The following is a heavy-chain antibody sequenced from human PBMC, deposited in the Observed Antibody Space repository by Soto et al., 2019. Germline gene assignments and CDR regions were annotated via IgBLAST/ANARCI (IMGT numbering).Heavy chain of an antibody. CDR3: VKHDFWPLYNSGLDS. J-gene: IGHJ4*02. CDR2: ISGSGGDT. Sequence: PGGSLRLSCSASGFTFTSYAMSWVRQAPGKGLEWVSGISGSGGDTKSADSVKGRFTIARDNFKNMLSLQMNSLRVEDTAVYYCVKHDFWPLYNSGLDSWGQGTLVTVSS. D-gene: IGHD3-3*01. V-gene: IGHV3-23*01. CDR1: GFTFTSYA.